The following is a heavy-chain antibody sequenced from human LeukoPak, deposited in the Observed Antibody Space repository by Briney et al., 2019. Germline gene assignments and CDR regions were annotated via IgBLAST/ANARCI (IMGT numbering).Heavy chain of an antibody. V-gene: IGHV3-48*01. J-gene: IGHJ4*02. D-gene: IGHD4-17*01. CDR1: GFTFSSYS. CDR3: ARDVGVYGDYAILGY. CDR2: ITSSSRTI. Sequence: GGSLRLSCAASGFTFSSYSMNWVRQAPGKGLEWLSFITSSSRTIYYTDSVRGRFTVSRDNGKNSLYLQMNRLRAEDSAVYYCARDVGVYGDYAILGYWGQGSLVTVSS.